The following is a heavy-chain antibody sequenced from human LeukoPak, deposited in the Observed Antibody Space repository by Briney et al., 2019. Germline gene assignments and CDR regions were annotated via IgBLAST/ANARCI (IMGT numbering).Heavy chain of an antibody. CDR3: AKVPHVVVVPAAPYFDY. J-gene: IGHJ4*02. V-gene: IGHV3-23*01. Sequence: GGSLRLSCAASGFTFSSYAMSWVRQAPGKGLEWVSAISGSGGSTYSADSVKGRFTISRDNSKNTLYLQMNSLRAEDTAVYYCAKVPHVVVVPAAPYFDYWGQGTLVTVSS. D-gene: IGHD2-2*01. CDR2: ISGSGGST. CDR1: GFTFSSYA.